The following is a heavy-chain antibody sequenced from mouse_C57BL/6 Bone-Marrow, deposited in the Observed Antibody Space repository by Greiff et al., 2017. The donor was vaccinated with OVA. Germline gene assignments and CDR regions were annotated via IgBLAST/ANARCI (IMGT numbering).Heavy chain of an antibody. CDR1: GYTFTDYY. CDR3: ARGLRLYY. D-gene: IGHD3-2*02. Sequence: EVQLQQSGPELVKPGASVKISCKASGYTFTDYYMNWVKQSHGKSLEWIGDINPNNGGTSYNQKFKGKATLTVDKSSSTAYMELRSLTSEDSAVYYCARGLRLYYWGQGTTLTVSS. V-gene: IGHV1-26*01. J-gene: IGHJ2*01. CDR2: INPNNGGT.